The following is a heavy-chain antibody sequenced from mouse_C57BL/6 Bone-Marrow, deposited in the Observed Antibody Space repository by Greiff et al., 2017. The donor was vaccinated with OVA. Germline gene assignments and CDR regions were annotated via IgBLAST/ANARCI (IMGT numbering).Heavy chain of an antibody. CDR3: VSDLYYYAMDY. Sequence: EVKLVESGGGLVQPKGSLKLSCAASGFSFNTYAMNWVRQAPGQGLEWVARIRSKSNNYATYYADSVKDRLTISRDDSESMLYLQMNNLKTEDTAMYYCVSDLYYYAMDYWGQGTSVTVSS. J-gene: IGHJ4*01. D-gene: IGHD5-1*01. V-gene: IGHV10-1*01. CDR1: GFSFNTYA. CDR2: IRSKSNNYAT.